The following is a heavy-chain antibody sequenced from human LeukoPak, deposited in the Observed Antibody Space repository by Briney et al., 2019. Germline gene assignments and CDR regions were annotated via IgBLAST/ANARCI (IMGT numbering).Heavy chain of an antibody. D-gene: IGHD2-15*01. CDR2: TSSSDAGT. CDR3: AKALVTSCRGTYCYPFDS. Sequence: PGGSLRLSCAASGFTLSTYAMSWVRQTPGKGLEWVAATSSSDAGTYHADSVRGRFTISRDNSKNTLYLQMNSLRAEDAVVYFCAKALVTSCRGTYCYPFDSWGQGTLVTVSS. CDR1: GFTLSTYA. J-gene: IGHJ4*02. V-gene: IGHV3-23*01.